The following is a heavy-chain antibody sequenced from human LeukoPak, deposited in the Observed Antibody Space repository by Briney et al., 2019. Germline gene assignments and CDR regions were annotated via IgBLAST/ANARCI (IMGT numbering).Heavy chain of an antibody. CDR2: ISPNSGAT. Sequence: ASVKVSCKASGPTFSVYYIHWVRQAPGQGLEWMGRISPNSGATNYAQKFQRRVTMTRDTSTSTAYMELSSLTSDDSAVYYCARVVTGTGWFDPCGQGTLVTVSS. J-gene: IGHJ5*02. CDR3: ARVVTGTGWFDP. V-gene: IGHV1-2*06. CDR1: GPTFSVYY. D-gene: IGHD1-1*01.